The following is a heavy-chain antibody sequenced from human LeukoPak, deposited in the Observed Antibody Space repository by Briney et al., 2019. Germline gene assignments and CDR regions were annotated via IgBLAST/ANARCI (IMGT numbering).Heavy chain of an antibody. CDR3: AKDQDCSGYYLDV. J-gene: IGHJ6*04. Sequence: GGSLRLSCAASGFTFSSYAMSWVRQAPGKGLEWVSTISGSGGSTYYADSVKGRFTISRDNSKNTLYLQMNSLRAEDTAVYYCAKDQDCSGYYLDVWGKGTTVTVSS. CDR2: ISGSGGST. D-gene: IGHD3-22*01. CDR1: GFTFSSYA. V-gene: IGHV3-23*01.